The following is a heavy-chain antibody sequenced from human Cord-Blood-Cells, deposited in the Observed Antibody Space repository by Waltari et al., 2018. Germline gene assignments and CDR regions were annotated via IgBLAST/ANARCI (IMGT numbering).Heavy chain of an antibody. V-gene: IGHV1-2*02. J-gene: IGHJ5*02. CDR2: INPSSGST. CDR1: GYTFTGYY. D-gene: IGHD5-18*01. CDR3: AVDTGDGSWFDP. Sequence: QVQLVQSGAEVKKPGASVKASCTASGYTFTGYYMHWVRQAPGQGLEGMGWINPSSGSTKYAQKFQGRVTMTRDTSISTAYMELSRLRSDDTAVYYCAVDTGDGSWFDPWGQGTLVTVSS.